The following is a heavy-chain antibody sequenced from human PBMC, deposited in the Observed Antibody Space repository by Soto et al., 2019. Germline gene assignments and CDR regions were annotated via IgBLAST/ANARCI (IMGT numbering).Heavy chain of an antibody. D-gene: IGHD2-2*01. J-gene: IGHJ5*02. CDR3: AREYCSSTSCWFDP. CDR1: GFTFSSYA. V-gene: IGHV3-30-3*01. CDR2: ISYDGSNK. Sequence: PGGSLRLSCAASGFTFSSYAMHWVRQAPGKGLEWVAVISYDGSNKYYADAAKGRFTISRDNAKNTLYLQMNSLRAEDTALYYCAREYCSSTSCWFDPWGQGTLVTVSS.